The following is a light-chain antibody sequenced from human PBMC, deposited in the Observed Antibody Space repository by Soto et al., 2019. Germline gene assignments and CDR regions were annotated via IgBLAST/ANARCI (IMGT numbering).Light chain of an antibody. CDR2: DVS. V-gene: IGLV2-14*03. Sequence: QSVLTQPASVSGSPGQSITISCTGTSSDVGGYNYVSWYQHHPGKAPKLMIYDVSIRPSGVSNRFSGSKSGNTASLTISGLQAEDEADYYCSSYTSSSVVFGGGTKLTVL. CDR1: SSDVGGYNY. CDR3: SSYTSSSVV. J-gene: IGLJ2*01.